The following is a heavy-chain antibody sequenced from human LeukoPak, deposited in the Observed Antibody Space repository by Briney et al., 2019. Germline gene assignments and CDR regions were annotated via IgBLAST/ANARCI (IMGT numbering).Heavy chain of an antibody. CDR2: VSGGGGST. J-gene: IGHJ4*02. D-gene: IGHD4-17*01. CDR1: GFTFSTHG. Sequence: PGGSLRLSCAGSGFTFSTHGMNWVRQAPGKGLEWVSSVSGGGGSTFYADSVKGRFTISRDNSKSTLFLQMNSLRAEDTAVYYCAKMLIGPVTSTPYYFDYWGQGTLVTVSS. V-gene: IGHV3-23*01. CDR3: AKMLIGPVTSTPYYFDY.